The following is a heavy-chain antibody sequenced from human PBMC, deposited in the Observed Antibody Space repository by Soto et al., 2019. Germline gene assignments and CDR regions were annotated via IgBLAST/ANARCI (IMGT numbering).Heavy chain of an antibody. CDR1: GGSISSYY. V-gene: IGHV4-4*07. D-gene: IGHD2-2*01. Sequence: QVQLHDSGPGLVKPSETLSLTCTVSGGSISSYYWRWIRQAAGKGLEWIGRIYTSGSTNYNPSLKSRVTMSVDTSKNQLSLKLSSVTAADTAVYYCARILGYCTTTSCSYGMDVWGQGTAVTVSS. J-gene: IGHJ6*02. CDR3: ARILGYCTTTSCSYGMDV. CDR2: IYTSGST.